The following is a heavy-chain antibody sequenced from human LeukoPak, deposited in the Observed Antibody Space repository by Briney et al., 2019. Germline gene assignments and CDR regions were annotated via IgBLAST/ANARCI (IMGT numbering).Heavy chain of an antibody. J-gene: IGHJ4*02. V-gene: IGHV4-39*02. D-gene: IGHD6-6*01. CDR2: IYCSGST. CDR3: ARDVEQLDYYFDY. Sequence: SETLSLTCTVSGGSISSSSYYWGWIRQPPGKGLEWIGSIYCSGSTYYNPSLKSRVTISVDTSKNQFSLKLSSVTAADTAVYYCARDVEQLDYYFDYWGQGTLVTVSS. CDR1: GGSISSSSYY.